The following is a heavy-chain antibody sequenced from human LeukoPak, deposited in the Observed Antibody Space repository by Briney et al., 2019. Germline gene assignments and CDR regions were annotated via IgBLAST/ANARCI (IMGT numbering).Heavy chain of an antibody. CDR1: GGSISSYY. J-gene: IGHJ4*02. D-gene: IGHD6-19*01. V-gene: IGHV4-4*07. CDR2: IYTSGST. Sequence: SGTLSLTCTVSGGSISSYYWSWIRQPAGKGLEWIGRIYTSGSTNYNPSLKSRVTMSVDTSKNQLSLKLSSVTAADTAVYYCASGIAVAGPIDYWGQGTLVTVSS. CDR3: ASGIAVAGPIDY.